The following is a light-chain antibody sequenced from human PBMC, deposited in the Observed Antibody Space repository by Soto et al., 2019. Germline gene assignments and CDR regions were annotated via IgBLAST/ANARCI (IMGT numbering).Light chain of an antibody. V-gene: IGKV2-30*01. CDR2: QVS. Sequence: VSLGRQGSVSCGGRRGVVSGDANAYLNWFQQRPGQSPRRLIYQVSNRDSGVPDRFSGSGSGTDFTLKISRVEAEDVGVHYCTQGTHWPLTFGQGTKV. CDR3: TQGTHWPLT. CDR1: RGVVSGDANAY. J-gene: IGKJ1*01.